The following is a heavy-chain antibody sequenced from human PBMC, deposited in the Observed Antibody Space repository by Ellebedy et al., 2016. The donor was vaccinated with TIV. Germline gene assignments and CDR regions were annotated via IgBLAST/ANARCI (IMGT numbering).Heavy chain of an antibody. Sequence: PGGSLRLSCAASGFTLSSYDMHWVRQGTGKGLEWVSAIGGADDTYYSVSVKGRFTISRENAKNSLYLQMNSLTAGDTAVYYCARARYSNTPFDYWGQGTLVTVSS. J-gene: IGHJ4*02. CDR2: IGGADDT. V-gene: IGHV3-13*01. D-gene: IGHD6-13*01. CDR3: ARARYSNTPFDY. CDR1: GFTLSSYD.